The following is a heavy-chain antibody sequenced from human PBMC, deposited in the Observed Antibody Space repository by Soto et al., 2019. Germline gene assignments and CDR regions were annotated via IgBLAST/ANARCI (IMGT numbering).Heavy chain of an antibody. CDR2: IYPQDSDT. V-gene: IGHV5-51*01. J-gene: IGHJ5*02. Sequence: PGESLKISCNGSGYMFSSYWIAWVRQMPGKGLEWIGIIYPQDSDTRYSPSFQGQVTISADKSINTAFLQWNSLKASDTAVYYCARQRLDRSNWFDPWGQGTQVPVSS. D-gene: IGHD3-22*01. CDR3: ARQRLDRSNWFDP. CDR1: GYMFSSYW.